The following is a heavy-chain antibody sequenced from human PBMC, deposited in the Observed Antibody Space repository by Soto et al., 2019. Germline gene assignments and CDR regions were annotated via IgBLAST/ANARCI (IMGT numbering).Heavy chain of an antibody. CDR1: GGSFSGYY. Sequence: SETLSLTCTVYGGSFSGYYWSWIRQPPGKGLEWIGEINHSGSTNYNPSLKSRVTISVDTSKNQFSLKLSSVTAADTAVYYCARGLGYSYGSYYYYYYGMDVWGQGTTVTVSS. CDR2: INHSGST. V-gene: IGHV4-34*01. D-gene: IGHD5-18*01. CDR3: ARGLGYSYGSYYYYYYGMDV. J-gene: IGHJ6*02.